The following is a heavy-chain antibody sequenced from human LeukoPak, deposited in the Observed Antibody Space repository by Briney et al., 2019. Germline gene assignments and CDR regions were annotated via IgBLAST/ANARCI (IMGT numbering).Heavy chain of an antibody. Sequence: PSETLSLTCTVSGGSTSSYYWSWIRQPPGKGLEWIGYIYYSGSTNYNPSLKSRVTISVDTSKNQFSLKLSSVTAADTAVYYCARAPYSSSWYYFDYWGQGTLVTVSS. CDR1: GGSTSSYY. V-gene: IGHV4-59*01. D-gene: IGHD6-13*01. CDR2: IYYSGST. J-gene: IGHJ4*02. CDR3: ARAPYSSSWYYFDY.